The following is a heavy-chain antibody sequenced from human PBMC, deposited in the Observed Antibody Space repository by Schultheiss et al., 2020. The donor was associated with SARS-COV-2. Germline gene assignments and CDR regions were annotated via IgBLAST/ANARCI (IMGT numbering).Heavy chain of an antibody. CDR1: GGSISSYY. D-gene: IGHD3-22*01. CDR3: ARARDYDSSGYRSSAYYFDY. J-gene: IGHJ4*02. CDR2: INHSGST. V-gene: IGHV4-59*01. Sequence: SETLSLTCTVSGGSISSYYWSWIRQPPGKGLEWIGEINHSGSTNYNPSLKSRVTISVDTSKNQFSLKLSSVTAADTAVYYCARARDYDSSGYRSSAYYFDYWGQGSLVTVAS.